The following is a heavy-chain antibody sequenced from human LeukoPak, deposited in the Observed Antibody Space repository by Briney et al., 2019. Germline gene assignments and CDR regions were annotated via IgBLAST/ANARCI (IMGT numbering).Heavy chain of an antibody. CDR1: GYTFTSYG. CDR2: ISAYNGNT. J-gene: IGHJ4*02. V-gene: IGHV1-18*01. D-gene: IGHD5-12*01. CDR3: ARLLWRRGYSGYGSDY. Sequence: GASVKVSCKASGYTFTSYGISWVRQAPGQGLEWMGWISAYNGNTNYAQKLQGRVTMTTDTSTSTAYMELSSLRSEDTAVYYCARLLWRRGYSGYGSDYWGQGTLVTVSS.